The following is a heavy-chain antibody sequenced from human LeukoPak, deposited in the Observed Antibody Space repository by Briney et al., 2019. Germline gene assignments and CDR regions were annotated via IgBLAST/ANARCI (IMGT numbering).Heavy chain of an antibody. Sequence: XWVRQGGGKGMGWVSSVSASGATTYYAVSVYGPFTISRDNSKGTLYLQMNSLTVEDTADYYCAKISVPNPTNWFDPWGQGTPVTVSS. CDR2: VSASGATT. D-gene: IGHD1-14*01. V-gene: IGHV3-23*01. J-gene: IGHJ5*02. CDR3: AKISVPNPTNWFDP.